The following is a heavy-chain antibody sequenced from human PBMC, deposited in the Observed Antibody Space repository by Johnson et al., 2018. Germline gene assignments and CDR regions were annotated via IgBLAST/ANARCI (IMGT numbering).Heavy chain of an antibody. CDR2: ISSSSGYI. D-gene: IGHD3-22*01. V-gene: IGHV3-11*06. J-gene: IGHJ5*02. CDR1: GFTFSDYY. Sequence: QVQLVQSGGGLVKPGGSLRLSCAASGFTFSDYYMSWIRQAPGKGLEWVSYISSSSGYIYYADSVKGRFTISSDNAKNSVYLQMKSLRAEDTAVYYCARDPVIYSSGRNWFDPWGQGTLVTVSS. CDR3: ARDPVIYSSGRNWFDP.